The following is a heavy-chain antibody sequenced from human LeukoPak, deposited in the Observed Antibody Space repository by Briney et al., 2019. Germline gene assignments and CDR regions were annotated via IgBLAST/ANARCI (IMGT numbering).Heavy chain of an antibody. J-gene: IGHJ5*02. CDR1: GGSFSGYY. Sequence: SETLSLTCAVYGGSFSGYYWSWIRQPPGKGLEWIGEINHSGSTNYNPSLKSRVTISVDTSKNQFSLKLSPVTAADTAVYYCARGVPRRITIFGVVISNLNWFDPWGQGTLVTVSS. V-gene: IGHV4-34*01. CDR2: INHSGST. CDR3: ARGVPRRITIFGVVISNLNWFDP. D-gene: IGHD3-3*01.